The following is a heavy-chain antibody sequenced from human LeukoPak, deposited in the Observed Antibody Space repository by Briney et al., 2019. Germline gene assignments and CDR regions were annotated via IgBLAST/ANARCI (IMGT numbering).Heavy chain of an antibody. CDR2: IYYSGST. CDR1: GGSISSYY. D-gene: IGHD3-10*01. CDR3: ARERPHYYGSGSYYGDYYYYYYMDV. J-gene: IGHJ6*03. Sequence: KPSETLSLTCTVSGGSISSYYWSWIRQPPGKGLEWIGYIYYSGSTNYNPSLKSRVTISVDTSKNQFSLKLSSVTAADTAVYYCARERPHYYGSGSYYGDYYYYYYMDVWGKGTTVTVS. V-gene: IGHV4-59*01.